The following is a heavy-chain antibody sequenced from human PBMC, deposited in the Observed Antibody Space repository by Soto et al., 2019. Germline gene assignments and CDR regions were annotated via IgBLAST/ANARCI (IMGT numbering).Heavy chain of an antibody. J-gene: IGHJ4*02. CDR3: AADIPSQGRGEFDF. CDR2: IKGQIDYEAT. V-gene: IGHV3-15*07. CDR1: GFSFTNAW. Sequence: EAQLVEYGGGLVKTGESLRLSCSAAGFSFTNAWINWVRQAPGKGLEWVGHIKGQIDYEATDYAAPVRGRFTFSRDDSTNTVYLQMNSLKAGDTAVYYCAADIPSQGRGEFDFWGQGTQVTVSS. D-gene: IGHD5-12*01.